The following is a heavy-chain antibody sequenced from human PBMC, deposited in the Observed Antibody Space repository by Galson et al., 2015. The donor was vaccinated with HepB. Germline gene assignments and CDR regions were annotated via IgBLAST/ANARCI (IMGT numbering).Heavy chain of an antibody. CDR2: IDHSSNDK. V-gene: IGHV3-21*05. CDR3: VRHADTSGYR. J-gene: IGHJ4*02. CDR1: GFTFGIFG. Sequence: SLRLSCAASGFTFGIFGVNWVRQAPGKGLEWISYIDHSSNDKYYARSVKGRFTISRDNAENALFLQMNSLRVEDTAMYYCVRHADTSGYRWGQGTLVTVSS. D-gene: IGHD3-3*01.